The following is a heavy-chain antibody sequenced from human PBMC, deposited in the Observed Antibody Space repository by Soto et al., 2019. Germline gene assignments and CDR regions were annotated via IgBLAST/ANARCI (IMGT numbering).Heavy chain of an antibody. V-gene: IGHV4-31*03. CDR3: AREVVVVVAATNHDTFDI. CDR2: IYYSGST. J-gene: IGHJ3*02. Sequence: SETLSLTCSVSGGSINSGDYYWSWIRQRPGKGLEWIGYIYYSGSTSYNPSLKSRLTISVDTSENQFSLKLNSVTAADTAVYYCAREVVVVVAATNHDTFDIWGQGTMVTVSS. CDR1: GGSINSGDYY. D-gene: IGHD2-15*01.